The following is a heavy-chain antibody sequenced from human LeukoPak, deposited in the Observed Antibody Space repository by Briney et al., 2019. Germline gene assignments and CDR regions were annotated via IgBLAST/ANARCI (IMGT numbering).Heavy chain of an antibody. CDR2: INPNSGAT. CDR3: ARGGSDESSGWHN. CDR1: GYTFTGYL. Sequence: ASVKVSCKASGYTFTGYLMHWVRQAPGQGLEWMGWINPNSGATYYAQKFQGRTTMTWDTSISTGYMGVSRLSSDDTAVYYCARGGSDESSGWHNWGQGTLVTVSS. J-gene: IGHJ4*02. D-gene: IGHD3-22*01. V-gene: IGHV1-2*02.